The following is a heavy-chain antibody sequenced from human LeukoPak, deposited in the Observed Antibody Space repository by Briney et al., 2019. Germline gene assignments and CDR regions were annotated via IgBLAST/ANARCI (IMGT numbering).Heavy chain of an antibody. CDR3: ARGTDDYRDPASYYYYGMDV. CDR2: ISYDGSNK. D-gene: IGHD4-17*01. CDR1: GFTLSSYA. V-gene: IGHV3-30-3*01. Sequence: GRSLRLSCAASGFTLSSYAMHWVRQAPGKGLEWVAVISYDGSNKYYADSVKGRFTISRDNSKNTLYLQMNSLRAEDTAVCYCARGTDDYRDPASYYYYGMDVWGQGTTVTVSS. J-gene: IGHJ6*02.